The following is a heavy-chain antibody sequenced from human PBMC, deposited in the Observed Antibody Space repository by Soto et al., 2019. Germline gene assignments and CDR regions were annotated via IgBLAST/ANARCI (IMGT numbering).Heavy chain of an antibody. CDR1: DGSISGYH. CDR3: ARDVRYCSGGSCYSLPYYFDY. D-gene: IGHD2-15*01. V-gene: IGHV4-59*01. J-gene: IGHJ4*02. Sequence: NPSETLSLTCTVSDGSISGYHWSWIRQPPGKGLEWIGYVYHSGSTNYNPSLKSRVTISVDTSKNQFSLRLNSVTAADTAVYYCARDVRYCSGGSCYSLPYYFDYWGQGTLVTVSS. CDR2: VYHSGST.